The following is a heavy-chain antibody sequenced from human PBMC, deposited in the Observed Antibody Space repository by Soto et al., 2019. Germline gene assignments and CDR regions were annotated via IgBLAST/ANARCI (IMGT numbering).Heavy chain of an antibody. V-gene: IGHV1-18*04. J-gene: IGHJ4*02. CDR3: ARDGPYYDFWSGYPRDY. Sequence: ASVKVSCKASGYTFTSYGISWVRQAPGQGLEWMGWISAYNGNTNYAQKLQGRVTMTTDTSTSTAYMELRSLRSDDTAVYCCARDGPYYDFWSGYPRDYWGQGTLVTVSS. CDR1: GYTFTSYG. CDR2: ISAYNGNT. D-gene: IGHD3-3*01.